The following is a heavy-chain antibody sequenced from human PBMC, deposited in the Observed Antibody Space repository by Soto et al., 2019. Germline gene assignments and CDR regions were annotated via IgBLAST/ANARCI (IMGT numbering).Heavy chain of an antibody. J-gene: IGHJ4*02. CDR2: INQSGSA. Sequence: ETLSLTCTVFGGSFRGYYWSWIRQPPGKGLEWIGEINQSGSANYHPSLKSRVTISLDTSKNQFSLKLSSVTAADTAVYYCARGSRDHTSDYYDSSGYLNSYFDYWGQGTQVTVSS. D-gene: IGHD3-22*01. V-gene: IGHV4-34*01. CDR1: GGSFRGYY. CDR3: ARGSRDHTSDYYDSSGYLNSYFDY.